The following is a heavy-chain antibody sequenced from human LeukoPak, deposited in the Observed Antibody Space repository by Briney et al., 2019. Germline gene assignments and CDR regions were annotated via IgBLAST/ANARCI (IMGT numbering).Heavy chain of an antibody. V-gene: IGHV3-30*02. CDR2: IRYDGSNK. J-gene: IGHJ4*02. D-gene: IGHD2-8*01. CDR3: AKGITLVYATPEGFDY. CDR1: GFTFSSYG. Sequence: PGGSLRLSCAASGFTFSSYGMHWVRQAPGKGLEWVAFIRYDGSNKYYADSVKGRFTISRDNSKNTLYLQMNSLRAEDTAVYYCAKGITLVYATPEGFDYWGQGPLVTVSS.